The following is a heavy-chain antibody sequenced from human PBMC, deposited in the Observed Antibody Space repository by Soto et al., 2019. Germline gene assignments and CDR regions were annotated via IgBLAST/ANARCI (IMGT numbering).Heavy chain of an antibody. CDR2: ISAYNGNT. D-gene: IGHD3-3*01. Sequence: QVQLVQSGAEVKKPGASVKVSCKASGYTFTSYGISWVRQAPGQGLEWMGWISAYNGNTNYAQKLQGRVTMTTDTSTSTAYMELRSLRSDDTAVYYCAREGVLRFLEWLSRGYYGMDVWGQGTTVTVSS. CDR1: GYTFTSYG. J-gene: IGHJ6*02. V-gene: IGHV1-18*04. CDR3: AREGVLRFLEWLSRGYYGMDV.